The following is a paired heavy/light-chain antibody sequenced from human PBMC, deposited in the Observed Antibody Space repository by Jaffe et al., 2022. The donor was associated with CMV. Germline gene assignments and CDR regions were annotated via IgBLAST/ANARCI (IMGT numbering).Light chain of an antibody. CDR1: QSLLHSNGYNY. J-gene: IGKJ3*01. CDR2: LGS. Sequence: DIVMTQSPLSLPVTPGEPASISCRSSQSLLHSNGYNYLDWYLQKPGKSPQLLIYLGSNRASGVPDRFSGSGSGTDFTLKISRVEAEDVGVYYCMQALQTPPFTFGPGTKVDIK. V-gene: IGKV2-28*01. CDR3: MQALQTPPFT.
Heavy chain of an antibody. D-gene: IGHD3-3*01. CDR1: GYTFTGYY. J-gene: IGHJ5*02. CDR2: INPNSGGT. Sequence: QVQLVQSGAEVKKPGASVKVSCKASGYTFTGYYMHWVRQAPGQGLEWMGWINPNSGGTNYAQKFQGRVTMTRDTSISTAYMELSRLRSDDTAVYYCARDLGGTIFGVKPTGVWFDPWGQGTLVTVSS. CDR3: ARDLGGTIFGVKPTGVWFDP. V-gene: IGHV1-2*02.